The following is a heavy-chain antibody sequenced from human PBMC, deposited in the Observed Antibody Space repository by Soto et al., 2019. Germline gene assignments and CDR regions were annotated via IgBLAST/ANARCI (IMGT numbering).Heavy chain of an antibody. CDR1: GGSFSGYY. J-gene: IGHJ4*02. Sequence: SETLSLTCAVYGGSFSGYYWSWIRQPPGKGLEWIGEINHSGSTNYNPSLKSRVTISVDTSKNQFSLKLSSVTAADTAVYYCATYYDFWSGYFDYWGQGTLVTVSS. D-gene: IGHD3-3*01. CDR3: ATYYDFWSGYFDY. V-gene: IGHV4-34*01. CDR2: INHSGST.